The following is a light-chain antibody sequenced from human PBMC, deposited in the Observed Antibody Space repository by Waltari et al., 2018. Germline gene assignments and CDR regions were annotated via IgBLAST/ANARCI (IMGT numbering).Light chain of an antibody. J-gene: IGKJ1*01. CDR2: KAS. Sequence: DIQMTQSPSTLSASVGDRVTIACRASQSISSWLAWYQQKPGKAPKLLIYKASTLDDGVPSRFSGTGSGTEFTLTISSLQPDDFATYYCQQYNSNLWTFGQGTKVEIK. CDR1: QSISSW. V-gene: IGKV1-5*03. CDR3: QQYNSNLWT.